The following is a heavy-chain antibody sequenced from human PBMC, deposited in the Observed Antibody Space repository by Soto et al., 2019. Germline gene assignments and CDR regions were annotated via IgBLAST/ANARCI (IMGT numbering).Heavy chain of an antibody. CDR1: GGSISSSSYY. Sequence: SETLSLTCTVSGGSISSSSYYWGWIRQPPGKGLEWIGSIYYSGSTYYNPSLKSRVTISVDTSKNQFSLKLSSVTAADTAVYYCARHRNGDYVDIDYWGQGTLVTVSS. V-gene: IGHV4-39*01. CDR2: IYYSGST. CDR3: ARHRNGDYVDIDY. D-gene: IGHD4-17*01. J-gene: IGHJ4*02.